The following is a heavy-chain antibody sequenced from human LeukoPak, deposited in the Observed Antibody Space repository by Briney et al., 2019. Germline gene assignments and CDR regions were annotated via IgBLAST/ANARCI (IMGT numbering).Heavy chain of an antibody. CDR3: ARGRGYSYGTADWYFDL. J-gene: IGHJ2*01. CDR1: GGSISSYY. Sequence: SETLSLTCTVSGGSISSYYLSWIRQPPGKGLEWIGYIYYSGSTNYNPSLKSRVTISVDTSKNQFSLKLSSVTAADTAVYYCARGRGYSYGTADWYFDLWGRGTLVTVSS. CDR2: IYYSGST. V-gene: IGHV4-59*01. D-gene: IGHD5-18*01.